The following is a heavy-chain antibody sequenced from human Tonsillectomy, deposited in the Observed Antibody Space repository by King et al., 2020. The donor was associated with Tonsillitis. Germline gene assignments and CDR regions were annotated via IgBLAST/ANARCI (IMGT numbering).Heavy chain of an antibody. CDR1: GFTFSSYG. CDR2: ISYDGSNK. D-gene: IGHD6-13*01. J-gene: IGHJ4*02. Sequence: VQLVESGGGVVQPGRSLRLSCAASGFTFSSYGMHWVRQAPGKGLEWVAVISYDGSNKYYADSVKGRFTISRDNSKNTMYLQMNSLRAEDTAVYYCAKDEATTGTFDFADWGQGTLVTVSS. V-gene: IGHV3-30*18. CDR3: AKDEATTGTFDFAD.